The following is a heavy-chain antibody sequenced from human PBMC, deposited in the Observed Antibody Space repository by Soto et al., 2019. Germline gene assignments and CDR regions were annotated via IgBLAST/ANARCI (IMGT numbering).Heavy chain of an antibody. CDR2: IYWDDDK. V-gene: IGHV2-5*02. J-gene: IGHJ4*02. CDR1: GFSLSTSGVG. D-gene: IGHD6-13*01. Sequence: SGPTLVNPTQTLTLTCTFSGFSLSTSGVGVGWIRQPPGKALEWLVLIYWDDDKRYSPSLKSRLTITKDTSKNQVVLTMTNMDPADTATYYCAHRRRYSSSWYAGFDYWGQGTLVTVSS. CDR3: AHRRRYSSSWYAGFDY.